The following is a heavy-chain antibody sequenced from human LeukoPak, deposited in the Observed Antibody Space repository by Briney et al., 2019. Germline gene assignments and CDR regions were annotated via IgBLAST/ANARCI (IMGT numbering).Heavy chain of an antibody. CDR1: GGSISSYY. Sequence: SETLSLTCTVSGGSISSYYWSWIRQPPGKGLEWIGYIYTSGSTNYNPSLKSRVTISVDTSKNQFSLKLSSVTAADTAVYYCARGVDIVVVVAATSLRFDPWGQGTLVTVSS. CDR2: IYTSGST. CDR3: ARGVDIVVVVAATSLRFDP. J-gene: IGHJ5*02. V-gene: IGHV4-4*09. D-gene: IGHD2-15*01.